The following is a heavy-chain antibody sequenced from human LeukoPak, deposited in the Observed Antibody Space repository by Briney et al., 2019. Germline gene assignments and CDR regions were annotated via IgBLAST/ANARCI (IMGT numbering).Heavy chain of an antibody. J-gene: IGHJ4*02. CDR1: GYSFSFYW. Sequence: GESLKISCRGSGYSFSFYWIAWVRQMPGKGLQWMGIIYPDDSDTRYSPSFQGQVTISADKSISTAYLQWSSLKASDTAMYYCARRYCSGGSCYLLFDYWGQGTLVTVSS. D-gene: IGHD2-15*01. V-gene: IGHV5-51*01. CDR3: ARRYCSGGSCYLLFDY. CDR2: IYPDDSDT.